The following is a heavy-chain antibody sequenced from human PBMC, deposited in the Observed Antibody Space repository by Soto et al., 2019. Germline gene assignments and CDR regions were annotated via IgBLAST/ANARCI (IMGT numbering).Heavy chain of an antibody. D-gene: IGHD2-2*02. CDR3: AGTRRSTSCYTRGDCYLDDY. CDR1: GGSISSGGYS. V-gene: IGHV4-30-2*01. Sequence: QLQLQESGSGLVKPSQTLSLTCAVSGGSISSGGYSWSWIRQPPGKGLEWIGYIYHSGSTYYNPSLKSRVTISVDRSKNQFSLKLSSVTAADTAVYYCAGTRRSTSCYTRGDCYLDDYWGQGTLVTVSS. J-gene: IGHJ4*02. CDR2: IYHSGST.